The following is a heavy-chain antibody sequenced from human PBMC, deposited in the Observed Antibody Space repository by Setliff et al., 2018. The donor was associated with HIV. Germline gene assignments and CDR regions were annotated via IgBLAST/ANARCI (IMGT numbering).Heavy chain of an antibody. D-gene: IGHD4-17*01. CDR1: GYTFSNYD. J-gene: IGHJ4*02. V-gene: IGHV1-46*01. Sequence: ASVKVSCKASGYTFSNYDMHWVRQAPGQGLEWIGVINPSGGSTTYARKFQGRVTMTRDTSTSTVYMDLSSLRSEDTAVYYCARAFSTTVTVFDYWGQGTLVTVSS. CDR3: ARAFSTTVTVFDY. CDR2: INPSGGST.